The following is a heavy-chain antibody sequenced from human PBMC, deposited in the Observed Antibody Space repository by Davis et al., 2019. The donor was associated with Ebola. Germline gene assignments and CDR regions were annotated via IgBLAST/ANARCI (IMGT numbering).Heavy chain of an antibody. J-gene: IGHJ4*02. CDR2: IYYTGSA. D-gene: IGHD3-16*01. CDR1: GVSISRHY. Sequence: PSETLSLTCTVSGVSISRHYWSWIRQPPGKRLEWFGSIYYTGSAYYNSSLASRATISVDTSKNQFSLKLSSVTAADTAVYYCAERGGSVWGQGTLVTVSS. CDR3: AERGGSV. V-gene: IGHV4-59*11.